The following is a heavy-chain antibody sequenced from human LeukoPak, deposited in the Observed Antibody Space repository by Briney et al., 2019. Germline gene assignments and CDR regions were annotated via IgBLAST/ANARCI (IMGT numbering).Heavy chain of an antibody. CDR1: GPFETYY. CDR3: AGYGGDWYPES. Sequence: PSETLSRTCAVYGPFETYYWTLVRQPPGKGLEWIGEITFSGNTNYNPSLESRLRISVDRTKQQFYLTLTSVTAADTAVYYCAGYGGDWYPESWGQGTLVTISS. J-gene: IGHJ4*02. V-gene: IGHV4-34*01. D-gene: IGHD6-19*01. CDR2: ITFSGNT.